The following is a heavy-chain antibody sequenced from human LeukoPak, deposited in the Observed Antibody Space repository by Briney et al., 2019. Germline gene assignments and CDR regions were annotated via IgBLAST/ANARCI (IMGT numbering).Heavy chain of an antibody. CDR1: GFTFSSYG. V-gene: IGHV3-30*02. D-gene: IGHD4-11*01. Sequence: GGSLRLSCAASGFTFSSYGMHWVRQGPGKGLEWVAFIRYDGSNKYYADSVKDRFTISRDNSKNTLYLQMNSLRAEDTAVYYCAKDRHSNYGNYYYMDVWGKGTTVTVSS. CDR3: AKDRHSNYGNYYYMDV. J-gene: IGHJ6*03. CDR2: IRYDGSNK.